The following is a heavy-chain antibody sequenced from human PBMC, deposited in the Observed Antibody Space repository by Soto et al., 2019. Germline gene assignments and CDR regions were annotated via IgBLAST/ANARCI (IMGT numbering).Heavy chain of an antibody. D-gene: IGHD1-26*01. CDR2: IYSGGST. J-gene: IGHJ4*02. V-gene: IGHV3-66*01. CDR1: GFTVSSNY. CDR3: AREDLTGHYFIDC. Sequence: PGGSLRLSCAASGFTVSSNYMSWVRQAPGKGLEWVSVIYSGGSTFYADSVKGRFTISRDNSKNTLYLQMNSLRAEDTAVYYCAREDLTGHYFIDCWGQGTLVTVSS.